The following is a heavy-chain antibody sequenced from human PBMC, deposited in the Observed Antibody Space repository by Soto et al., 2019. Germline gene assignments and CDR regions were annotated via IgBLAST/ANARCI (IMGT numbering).Heavy chain of an antibody. CDR3: TRLPQYSS. D-gene: IGHD6-6*01. CDR2: IRSKANSYAT. J-gene: IGHJ3*01. CDR1: GFTFSGAA. Sequence: GGSMELSSSASGFTFSGAAMHGVRQASGKGLEWVGRIRSKANSYATAYAASVKGRFTISRDDSKNTAYLQMNSLKTEDTAVYYCTRLPQYSSWGQGTMVTVSS. V-gene: IGHV3-73*01.